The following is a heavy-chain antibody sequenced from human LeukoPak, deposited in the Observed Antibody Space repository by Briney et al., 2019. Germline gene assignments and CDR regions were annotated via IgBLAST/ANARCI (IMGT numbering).Heavy chain of an antibody. J-gene: IGHJ4*02. V-gene: IGHV4-59*01. CDR3: ARGWRHDY. CDR1: GVSISSYY. D-gene: IGHD2-15*01. Sequence: KPSETLSLTCTVSGVSISSYYWSWIRQPPGKGLEWIGYIYYSGSTNYNPSLKSRVTISVDTSKNQFSLKLSYVTAADTAVYYCARGWRHDYWGQGTLVTVSS. CDR2: IYYSGST.